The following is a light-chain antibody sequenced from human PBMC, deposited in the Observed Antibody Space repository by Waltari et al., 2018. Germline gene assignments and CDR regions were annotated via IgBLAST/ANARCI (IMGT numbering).Light chain of an antibody. J-gene: IGKJ1*01. CDR1: QSISSNW. CDR3: QQYDTYPPWT. CDR2: QTS. Sequence: DIHMTQSPSTLSASVGDRVTITCRASQSISSNWLAWFQQRPGTAPKLLIYQTSTLGNRVPSRFTGSGSGIEFTLTISSLQPDDCATYYCQQYDTYPPWTFGQGTKVEIK. V-gene: IGKV1-5*03.